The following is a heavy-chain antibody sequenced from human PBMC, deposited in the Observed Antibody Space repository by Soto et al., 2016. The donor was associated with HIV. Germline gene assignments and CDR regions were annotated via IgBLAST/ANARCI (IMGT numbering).Heavy chain of an antibody. CDR3: ARDVGTQPRGQYDAFNI. CDR2: MNPNSGNT. Sequence: QVQLVQSGAEVKKPGASVKVSCKASGYTFTSYDINWVRQATGQGLEWMGWMNPNSGNTGYVQKFQGRVTITADESTSTAYMDLSSLRPEDTAVYYCARDVGTQPRGQYDAFNIWGQGTMVTVSS. V-gene: IGHV1-8*03. D-gene: IGHD5-18*01. J-gene: IGHJ3*02. CDR1: GYTFTSYD.